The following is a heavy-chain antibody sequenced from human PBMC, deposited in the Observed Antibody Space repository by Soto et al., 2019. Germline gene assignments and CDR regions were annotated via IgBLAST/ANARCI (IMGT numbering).Heavy chain of an antibody. J-gene: IGHJ4*02. CDR1: GGTFSSYA. Sequence: QVQLVQSGAEVKKPGSSVKVSCKASGGTFSSYAISWVRQAPGQGLEWMGGIIPIFGTANYAQKFQGRVTITADESTSTAYMELSSLRSEDTAVYYCARGVAYCGGDCYSYLGYWGQGTLVTVSS. V-gene: IGHV1-69*01. CDR3: ARGVAYCGGDCYSYLGY. CDR2: IIPIFGTA. D-gene: IGHD2-21*02.